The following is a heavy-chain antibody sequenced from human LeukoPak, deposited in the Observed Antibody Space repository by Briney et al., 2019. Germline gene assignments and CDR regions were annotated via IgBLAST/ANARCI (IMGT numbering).Heavy chain of an antibody. D-gene: IGHD2-15*01. CDR3: ASPTLRCSFGSCYEMDA. J-gene: IGHJ6*04. CDR2: IIPIFGTA. CDR1: GGTFSSYV. V-gene: IGHV1-69*06. Sequence: ASVKVSCKASGGTFSSYVISWVRQAPGQGLEWMGGIIPIFGTANYAQKFQGRVTITADKSTSTAYMELSSLRSEDTAVFYCASPTLRCSFGSCYEMDAWGKGTTVTVSS.